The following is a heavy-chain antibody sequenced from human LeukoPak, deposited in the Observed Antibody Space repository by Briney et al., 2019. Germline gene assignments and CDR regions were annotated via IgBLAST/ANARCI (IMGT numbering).Heavy chain of an antibody. D-gene: IGHD2-2*01. CDR3: ARVRTTSLDY. CDR2: ISGSSSFI. CDR1: GFTFSSYS. J-gene: IGHJ4*02. Sequence: GGSLRLSCAASGFTFSSYSMNWVRQAPGKGLEWVSSISGSSSFIYYADSVKGRFTISRDNAKNSLYLQMNSLRAEDTAVYYCARVRTTSLDYWDQGTLVTVSS. V-gene: IGHV3-21*01.